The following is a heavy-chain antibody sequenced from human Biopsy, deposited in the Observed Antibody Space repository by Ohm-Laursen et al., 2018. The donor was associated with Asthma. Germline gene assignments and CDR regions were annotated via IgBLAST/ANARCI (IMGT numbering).Heavy chain of an antibody. J-gene: IGHJ3*02. CDR2: INAGNGNT. CDR1: GYTFISYA. V-gene: IGHV1-3*01. D-gene: IGHD2-21*02. Sequence: GASVKVSCKASGYTFISYAIHWVRQAPGQRLEWMGWINAGNGNTKYSQKFQGRVTITRDTSASTAYMELSSLRSEDTAVYYCARAGCGDDCYSEGAFDTWGQGTMVTVSA. CDR3: ARAGCGDDCYSEGAFDT.